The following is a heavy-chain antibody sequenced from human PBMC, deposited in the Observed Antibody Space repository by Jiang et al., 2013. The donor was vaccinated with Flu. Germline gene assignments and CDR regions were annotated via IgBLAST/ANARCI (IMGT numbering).Heavy chain of an antibody. Sequence: EVKKPGASVKVSCQASGYLFTSYLIHWVRQAPGQGLEWMGMFDPYNGRTNYAQRFQGRVSMTRDTSTTTVFMEMSSLRSEDTALYYCARSYGIGQIDYWGQGTLVTVSS. D-gene: IGHD3-10*01. V-gene: IGHV1-46*01. CDR2: FDPYNGRT. CDR3: ARSYGIGQIDY. J-gene: IGHJ4*02. CDR1: GYLFTSYL.